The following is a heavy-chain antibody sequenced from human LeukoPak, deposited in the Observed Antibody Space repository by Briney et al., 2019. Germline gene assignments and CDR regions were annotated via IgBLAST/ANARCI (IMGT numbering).Heavy chain of an antibody. Sequence: GGSLRLSCAASGFTFSSYSMNWVRQAPGKGLEWVSGISWNSGSKGYAGSVKGRFTISRENSKNTLWLQMNSLRAEDTAVYYCARFHYDVLTGPFDDWGQGTLVTVSS. CDR1: GFTFSSYS. D-gene: IGHD3-9*01. CDR3: ARFHYDVLTGPFDD. CDR2: ISWNSGSK. V-gene: IGHV3-48*01. J-gene: IGHJ4*02.